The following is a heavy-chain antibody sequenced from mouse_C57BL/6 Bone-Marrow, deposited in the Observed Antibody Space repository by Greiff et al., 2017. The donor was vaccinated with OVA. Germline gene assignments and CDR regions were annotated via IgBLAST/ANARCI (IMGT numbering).Heavy chain of an antibody. CDR2: INPNNGGT. D-gene: IGHD1-1*01. Sequence: VQLKESGPELVKPGASVKIPCKASGYTFTDYNMDWVKQSHGKSLEWIGDINPNNGGTIYNQKFKGKATLTVDKSSSTAYMELRSLTSEDTAVYYCARRRFITTVVDYFDYWGQGTTLTVSS. J-gene: IGHJ2*01. CDR3: ARRRFITTVVDYFDY. CDR1: GYTFTDYN. V-gene: IGHV1-18*01.